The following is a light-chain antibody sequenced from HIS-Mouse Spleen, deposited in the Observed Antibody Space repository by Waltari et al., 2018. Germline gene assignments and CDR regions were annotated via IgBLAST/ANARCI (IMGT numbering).Light chain of an antibody. CDR2: EGS. V-gene: IGLV2-23*01. J-gene: IGLJ3*02. CDR3: CSYAGSPLV. CDR1: SSDVGSSNL. Sequence: QSALTQPASVSGSPGQSITISCTGTSSDVGSSNLVSWYQQHPGKAPKLMIYEGSKRPSGVSNRFSGSKSGNTASLTISGLQAEDEADYYCCSYAGSPLVFGGGTKLTVL.